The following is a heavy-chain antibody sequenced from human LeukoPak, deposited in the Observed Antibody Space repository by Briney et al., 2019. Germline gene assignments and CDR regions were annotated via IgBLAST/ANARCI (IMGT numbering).Heavy chain of an antibody. Sequence: GGSLRLSCAASGFTFSSYVMTWVRQAPRKGLEWVSAISGSGGSTYYADSVKGRFTISRDNSKNTLYLQMNSLRAEDTAVYYCAKGPYYDFWSGYYTPLDHWGQGTQVTVSS. CDR1: GFTFSSYV. V-gene: IGHV3-23*01. CDR3: AKGPYYDFWSGYYTPLDH. D-gene: IGHD3-3*01. J-gene: IGHJ4*02. CDR2: ISGSGGST.